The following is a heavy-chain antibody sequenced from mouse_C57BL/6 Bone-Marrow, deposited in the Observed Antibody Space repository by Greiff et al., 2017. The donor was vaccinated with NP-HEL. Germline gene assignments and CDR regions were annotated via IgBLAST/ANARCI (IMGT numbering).Heavy chain of an antibody. CDR3: TSGYYYGSSYLWFAY. CDR1: GFNINDYY. Sequence: EVQLVESGAELVRPGASVKLSCTASGFNINDYYMHWVKQRPEQGLEWIGRIDPGDGDTEYAPKFQGKATLTADTSSNTAYLRLSSLTTEDTAVYYWTSGYYYGSSYLWFAYWGQGTLVTVSA. J-gene: IGHJ3*01. D-gene: IGHD1-1*01. CDR2: IDPGDGDT. V-gene: IGHV14-1*01.